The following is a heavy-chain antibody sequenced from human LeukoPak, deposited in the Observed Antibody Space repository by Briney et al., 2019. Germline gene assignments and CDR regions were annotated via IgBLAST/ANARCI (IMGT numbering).Heavy chain of an antibody. CDR2: ISSSSSSI. J-gene: IGHJ5*02. CDR3: ARGVHSGSYYGNWFDP. V-gene: IGHV3-48*01. Sequence: GGSLRLCCAASGFTFSSYSMKWVRQAPGKGLEWVSYISSSSSSIYYADSVKGRFTISRDNSKNTLYLQMNSLRAADTAVYYCARGVHSGSYYGNWFDPWGQGTLVTVSS. D-gene: IGHD1-26*01. CDR1: GFTFSSYS.